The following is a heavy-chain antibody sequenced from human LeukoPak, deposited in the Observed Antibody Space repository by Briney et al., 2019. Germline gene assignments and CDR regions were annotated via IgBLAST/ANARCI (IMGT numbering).Heavy chain of an antibody. J-gene: IGHJ4*02. CDR2: MNPNSGNT. CDR3: ARLCFISSWYGGFDY. CDR1: GYTFTSYD. Sequence: ASVKVSCKASGYTFTSYDINWVRQATGQGLEWMGWMNPNSGNTGYAQKLQGRVTMTRNTSISTAYMELSSLRSEDTAVYYCARLCFISSWYGGFDYWGRGTLVTVSS. V-gene: IGHV1-8*01. D-gene: IGHD6-13*01.